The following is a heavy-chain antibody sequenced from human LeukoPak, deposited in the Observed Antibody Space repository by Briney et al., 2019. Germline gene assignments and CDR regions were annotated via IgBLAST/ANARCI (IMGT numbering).Heavy chain of an antibody. D-gene: IGHD6-13*01. J-gene: IGHJ5*02. CDR2: INHSGST. Sequence: SETLSLTCAVYGGSFSGYYWSWIRQPPGKGLEWIGEINHSGSTNYNPSLKSRVTISVDTSKNQFSLKLSSVTAADTAVYYCASRQIAAAGKGEIDPWGQGTLVTVSS. CDR1: GGSFSGYY. V-gene: IGHV4-34*01. CDR3: ASRQIAAAGKGEIDP.